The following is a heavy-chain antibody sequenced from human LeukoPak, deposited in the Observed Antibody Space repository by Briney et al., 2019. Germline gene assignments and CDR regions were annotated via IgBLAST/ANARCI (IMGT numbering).Heavy chain of an antibody. V-gene: IGHV4-30-4*08. J-gene: IGHJ5*02. D-gene: IGHD3-10*01. CDR2: IYYSGST. CDR3: ARGRYGSGSSLWFDP. CDR1: GGSISSGDYY. Sequence: SQTLSLTCTVSGGSISSGDYYWSWIRQPPGKGLEWIGYIYYSGSTYYNPSLKSRVAISVDTSKNQFSLKLSSVTAADTAVYHCARGRYGSGSSLWFDPWGQGTLVTVSS.